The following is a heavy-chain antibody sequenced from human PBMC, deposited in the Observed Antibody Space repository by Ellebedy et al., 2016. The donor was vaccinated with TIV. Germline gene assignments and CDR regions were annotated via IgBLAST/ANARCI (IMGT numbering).Heavy chain of an antibody. Sequence: PGGSLRLSCAASGFTFSDHAMHWVRQAPGKGLEWVAFISYDGSNKYYADSVKGRFTVSRENSKNTLYLQMNSLRVEDTAVYFCAKGWGIAATDRYYFDYWGQGTLVTVSS. V-gene: IGHV3-30-3*01. CDR2: ISYDGSNK. CDR1: GFTFSDHA. D-gene: IGHD6-13*01. CDR3: AKGWGIAATDRYYFDY. J-gene: IGHJ4*02.